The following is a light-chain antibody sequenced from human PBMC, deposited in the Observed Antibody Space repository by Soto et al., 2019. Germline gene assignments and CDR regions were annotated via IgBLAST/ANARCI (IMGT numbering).Light chain of an antibody. V-gene: IGKV3-20*01. CDR2: GAS. Sequence: MVGTRSAAALPFSTGERATLSCSVSQSVGNSYLAWYQQKPGQAPRLLIYGASTRATGIPDRISGRGSGTDFTLTISRLEPEDLAVYYCQQYGSSPYTFAQGTKVDNK. CDR3: QQYGSSPYT. J-gene: IGKJ2*01. CDR1: QSVGNSY.